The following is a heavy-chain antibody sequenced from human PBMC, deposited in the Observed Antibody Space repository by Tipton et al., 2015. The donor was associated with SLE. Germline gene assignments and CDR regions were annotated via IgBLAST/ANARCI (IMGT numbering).Heavy chain of an antibody. Sequence: TLSLTCSVSGGSISSGSYYWGWIRPPAGKGLEWIGRVYNSGSTNYTPPLKSRVTISVDTSKNQFSLKLSSVTAADTAVYYCASKDIVATIDYWGQGTLVTVSS. V-gene: IGHV4-61*02. CDR1: GGSISSGSYY. CDR3: ASKDIVATIDY. J-gene: IGHJ4*02. D-gene: IGHD5-12*01. CDR2: VYNSGST.